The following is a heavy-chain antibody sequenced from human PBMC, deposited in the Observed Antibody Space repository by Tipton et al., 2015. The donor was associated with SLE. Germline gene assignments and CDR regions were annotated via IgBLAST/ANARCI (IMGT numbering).Heavy chain of an antibody. J-gene: IGHJ4*02. CDR1: GGSIGSYY. CDR3: ARGPQGSGCLDY. CDR2: IYYSGRT. V-gene: IGHV4-59*01. D-gene: IGHD6-19*01. Sequence: TLSLTCTVSGGSIGSYYWNWVRQPPGKGLEWIGYIYYSGRTNYNPSLKSRVTISVDTSKNKFSLKLSPVTAADTAVYYCARGPQGSGCLDYWGQGTLVTVSS.